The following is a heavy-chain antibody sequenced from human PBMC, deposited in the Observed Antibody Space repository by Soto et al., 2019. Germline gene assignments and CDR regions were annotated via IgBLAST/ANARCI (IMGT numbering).Heavy chain of an antibody. J-gene: IGHJ6*02. Sequence: AVGSLRLSCEASGFSFSTYSMHWVRQAPGKGLEWVSSIGRRSDIYYADSVKGRFTISRDNAKNPVSLQMNSLRDEDTAVYYCAREETAWPLAYGLDVWGQGTTVTVSS. CDR2: IGRRSDI. CDR1: GFSFSTYS. D-gene: IGHD2-21*02. CDR3: AREETAWPLAYGLDV. V-gene: IGHV3-21*01.